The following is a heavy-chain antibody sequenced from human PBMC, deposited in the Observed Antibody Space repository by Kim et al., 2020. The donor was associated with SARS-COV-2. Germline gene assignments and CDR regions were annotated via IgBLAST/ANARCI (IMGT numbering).Heavy chain of an antibody. D-gene: IGHD3-3*01. CDR3: ARGRITIFGVVGGNWFDP. V-gene: IGHV3-74*01. Sequence: GSLRLSCAASGFTFSSYWMHWVRQAPGKGLVWVSRINSDGSSTSYADSVKGRFTISRDNAKNTLYLQMNSLRAEDTAVYYCARGRITIFGVVGGNWFDPWGQGTLVTVSS. J-gene: IGHJ5*02. CDR2: INSDGSST. CDR1: GFTFSSYW.